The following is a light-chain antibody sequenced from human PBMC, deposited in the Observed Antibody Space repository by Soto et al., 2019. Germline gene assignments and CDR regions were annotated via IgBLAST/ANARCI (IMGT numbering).Light chain of an antibody. V-gene: IGKV3-15*01. Sequence: EIVMTQSPVTLSVSPGPRAPLSCRASQSVRSNLAWYQQNPGQAPRLLMYDASTRATGIPARFSGSGSGTEFTLTISSLQSEDFAVYYCQQYNYWPPWTFGQGTKVDIK. CDR2: DAS. J-gene: IGKJ1*01. CDR3: QQYNYWPPWT. CDR1: QSVRSN.